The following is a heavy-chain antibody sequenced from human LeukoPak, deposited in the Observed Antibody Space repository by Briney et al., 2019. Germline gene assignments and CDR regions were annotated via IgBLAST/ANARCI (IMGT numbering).Heavy chain of an antibody. Sequence: PSETLSLTRAVYGGSFSGYYWSWIRQPPGKGLEWIGEINHSGSTNYNPSLKSRVTISVDTSKNQFSLKLSSVTAADTAVYYCARRSYGYGNWFDPWGQGTLVTVSS. J-gene: IGHJ5*02. V-gene: IGHV4-34*01. CDR3: ARRSYGYGNWFDP. CDR1: GGSFSGYY. CDR2: INHSGST. D-gene: IGHD5-18*01.